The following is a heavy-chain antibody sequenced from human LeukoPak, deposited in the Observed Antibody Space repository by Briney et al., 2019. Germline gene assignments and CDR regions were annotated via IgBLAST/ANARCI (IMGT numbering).Heavy chain of an antibody. D-gene: IGHD6-13*01. V-gene: IGHV3-30*18. CDR3: AKDRGMVAXAGNDY. CDR2: ISYDGSNK. J-gene: IGHJ4*02. CDR1: GFTFSSYG. Sequence: GGSLRLSCAASGFTFSSYGMHWVRQAPGKGLEWVAVISYDGSNKYYADSVKGRFTISRDNSKNTLYLQMNSLRAEDTAVYYCAKDRGMVAXAGNDYWGQGTLVTVSS.